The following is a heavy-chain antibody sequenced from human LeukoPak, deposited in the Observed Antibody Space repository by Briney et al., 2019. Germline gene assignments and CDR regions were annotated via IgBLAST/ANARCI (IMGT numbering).Heavy chain of an antibody. CDR3: ARSPSSSGWYADY. Sequence: GASVKVSCKASGYTFTSYGISWVRQAPGQGLEWMGWISAYNGATNYPQKLQSRVTMTTDTSANTAYMELRSLTSDDTVVYNCARSPSSSGWYADYWGLGTLVTVSS. D-gene: IGHD6-19*01. CDR1: GYTFTSYG. CDR2: ISAYNGAT. V-gene: IGHV1-18*01. J-gene: IGHJ4*02.